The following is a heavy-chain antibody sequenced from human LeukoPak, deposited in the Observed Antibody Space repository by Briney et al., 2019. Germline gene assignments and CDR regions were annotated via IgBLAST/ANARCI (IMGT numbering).Heavy chain of an antibody. Sequence: PGGSLRLSCAVSGFTFSSYEMNWARQAPGKGLEWVSYISSSGSSTIYYADSVKGRFTISRDNAKNSLYLQMNSLRDEDTAVYYCARSYNWNDYWGQGTLVTVSS. CDR3: ARSYNWNDY. V-gene: IGHV3-48*03. D-gene: IGHD1-20*01. CDR2: ISSSGSSTI. CDR1: GFTFSSYE. J-gene: IGHJ4*02.